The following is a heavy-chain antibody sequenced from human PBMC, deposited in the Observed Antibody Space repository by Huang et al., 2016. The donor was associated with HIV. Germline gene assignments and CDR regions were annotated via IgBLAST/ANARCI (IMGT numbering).Heavy chain of an antibody. D-gene: IGHD6-19*01. J-gene: IGHJ5*02. V-gene: IGHV3-30*04. CDR3: ARSAVPGDGDWFDP. Sequence: QVQLVESGGGLVQPGGSLRLSFAASGFTFPNYAIHWVRQAQGKGREWVAFLSDDGRNKFYADAVNGRFTISRDNSKSTLYLLRNSLRVDDTALYYCARSAVPGDGDWFDPWGQGTLVTVSS. CDR1: GFTFPNYA. CDR2: LSDDGRNK.